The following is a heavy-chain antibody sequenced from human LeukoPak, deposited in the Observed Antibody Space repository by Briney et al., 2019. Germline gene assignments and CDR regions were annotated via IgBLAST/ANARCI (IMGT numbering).Heavy chain of an antibody. V-gene: IGHV5-51*01. CDR1: GYSFTSYW. CDR3: ARGDSLYYYDSSGYLFDY. Sequence: GESLKISCKGFGYSFTSYWIGWVRQMPGKGLEWMGIIYPGDSDTRYSPSFQGQVTISADKSISTAYLQWSSLKASDTAMYYCARGDSLYYYDSSGYLFDYWGQGTLVTVSS. J-gene: IGHJ4*02. CDR2: IYPGDSDT. D-gene: IGHD3-22*01.